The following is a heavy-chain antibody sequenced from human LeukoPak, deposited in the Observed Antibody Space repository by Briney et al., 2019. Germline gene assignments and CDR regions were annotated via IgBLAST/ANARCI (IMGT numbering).Heavy chain of an antibody. D-gene: IGHD3-10*01. CDR3: ARALSYYGSGRYDFDY. CDR1: GYTFTGYY. V-gene: IGHV1-2*06. J-gene: IGHJ4*02. Sequence: ASVKVSCKASGYTFTGYYMHWVRQAPGQGLVWMGRINPNSGGTNYAQKFQGRVTMTRDTSISTAYMELSRLRSDDTAVYYCARALSYYGSGRYDFDYWGQGTLVTVSS. CDR2: INPNSGGT.